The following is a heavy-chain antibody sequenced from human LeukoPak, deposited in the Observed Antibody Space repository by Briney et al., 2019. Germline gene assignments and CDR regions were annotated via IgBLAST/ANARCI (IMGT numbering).Heavy chain of an antibody. J-gene: IGHJ6*03. V-gene: IGHV4-4*09. CDR3: ARHFRRDYSASGASQYYHYIDV. CDR2: IYTSGST. CDR1: GGSMSYDY. Sequence: ASETLSLTCTVSGGSMSYDYWSWIRQTPGMRLEWIGYIYTSGSTRYNPSLKSRVTISVDTSKNHFSLRLRSVTAADTAVYYCARHFRRDYSASGASQYYHYIDVWGKGTTVTVSS. D-gene: IGHD3-10*01.